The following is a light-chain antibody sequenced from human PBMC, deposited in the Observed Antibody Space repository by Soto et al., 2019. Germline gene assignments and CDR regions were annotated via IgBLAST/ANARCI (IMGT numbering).Light chain of an antibody. CDR2: KAS. CDR1: QSISSW. V-gene: IGKV1-5*03. J-gene: IGKJ3*01. CDR3: QQYNSYSST. Sequence: DIQMTQSPSTLSASVGDRVTITCRASQSISSWLAWYQQKPGKAPKLVIYKASSLESGVPSRFSGSGFGTEFTLTISSLQPDDFATYYCQQYNSYSSTFGPGTKVDIK.